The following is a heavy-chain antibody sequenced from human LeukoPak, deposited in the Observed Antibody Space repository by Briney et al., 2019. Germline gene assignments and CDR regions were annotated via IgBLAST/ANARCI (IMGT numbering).Heavy chain of an antibody. D-gene: IGHD1-7*01. CDR3: AKESITGTTDP. J-gene: IGHJ5*02. CDR2: IWYDGSNK. CDR1: GFSFSSYA. Sequence: GGSLRLSCAASGFSFSSYAMHWVRQAPGKGLEWVAVIWYDGSNKYYADSVKGRFTISRDNSKNTLYLQMNSLRAEDTAVYYCAKESITGTTDPWGQGTLVTVSS. V-gene: IGHV3-30*04.